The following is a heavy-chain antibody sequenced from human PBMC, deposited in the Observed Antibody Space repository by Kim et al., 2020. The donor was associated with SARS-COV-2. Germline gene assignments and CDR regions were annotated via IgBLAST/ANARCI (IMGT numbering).Heavy chain of an antibody. V-gene: IGHV1-3*01. J-gene: IGHJ3*02. D-gene: IGHD6-13*01. CDR2: INAGNGNT. CDR3: ARDLVSLGIAAAGLFDI. Sequence: ASVKVSCKASGYTFTSYAMHWVRQAPGQRLEWMGWINAGNGNTKYSQKFQGRVTITRDTSASTAYMELSSLRSEDTAVYYCARDLVSLGIAAAGLFDIWGQGTMVTVSS. CDR1: GYTFTSYA.